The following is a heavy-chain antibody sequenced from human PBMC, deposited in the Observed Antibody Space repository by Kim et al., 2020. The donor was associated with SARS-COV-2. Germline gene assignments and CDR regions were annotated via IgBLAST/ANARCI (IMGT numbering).Heavy chain of an antibody. CDR3: ARGIEQQLVLGY. D-gene: IGHD6-13*01. Sequence: NYNPSLKSRVTISVDKSKNQFSLKLSSVTAADTAVYYCARGIEQQLVLGYWGQGTLVTVSS. J-gene: IGHJ4*02. V-gene: IGHV4-4*02.